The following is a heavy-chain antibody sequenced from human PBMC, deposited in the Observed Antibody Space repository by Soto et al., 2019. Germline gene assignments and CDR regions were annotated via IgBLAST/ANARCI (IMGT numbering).Heavy chain of an antibody. CDR2: IIPMFTTA. D-gene: IGHD1-26*01. CDR3: ARCLGWEVPFHY. Sequence: SVKVSCKASGGTFSSDAFSWVRLAPGQGLEWMGGIIPMFTTANYAQKFQGRVTITADKSTSTAYMELSSLRSEDTAVYYCARCLGWEVPFHYWVREPWSPSPQ. V-gene: IGHV1-69*06. CDR1: GGTFSSDA. J-gene: IGHJ4*02.